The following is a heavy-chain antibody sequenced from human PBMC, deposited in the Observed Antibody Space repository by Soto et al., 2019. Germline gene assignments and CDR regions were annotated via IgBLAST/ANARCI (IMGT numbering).Heavy chain of an antibody. Sequence: ESGGGLVQPGGSLTLSCAASGFTFRSYEMHWVRQPPGKGLQWISYISADGSGTYYADSVRGRFTISRDNARNSLSLQMYSLRADDTAIYYCVRDLHEPLPADVLRVAKWGQGTQVTVSS. V-gene: IGHV3-48*03. CDR1: GFTFRSYE. CDR2: ISADGSGT. D-gene: IGHD3-3*01. J-gene: IGHJ4*02. CDR3: VRDLHEPLPADVLRVAK.